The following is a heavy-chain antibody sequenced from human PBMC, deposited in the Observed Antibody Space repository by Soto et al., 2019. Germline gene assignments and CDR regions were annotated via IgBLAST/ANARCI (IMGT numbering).Heavy chain of an antibody. CDR3: ARVRTGTNWLDP. CDR2: INPNSGGT. D-gene: IGHD1-1*01. CDR1: GYTFTGYY. Sequence: GASVKVSCKASGYTFTGYYMHWVRQAPGQGLEWMGWINPNSGGTNYAQKFQGWVTMTRDTSISTAYMELSSLRSEDTAVYYCARVRTGTNWLDPWGQGTLVTVSS. J-gene: IGHJ5*02. V-gene: IGHV1-2*04.